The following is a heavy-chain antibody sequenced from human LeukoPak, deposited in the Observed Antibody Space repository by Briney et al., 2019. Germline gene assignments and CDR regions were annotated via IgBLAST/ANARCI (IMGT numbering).Heavy chain of an antibody. V-gene: IGHV4-4*02. Sequence: PSETLSLTCAVSGGSISSSDWWSWVRQPPGKGLEWIGQIYHGGSTSSNPSLKSRVTISVDKSNSQFSLKLSSVTAADTAVYYCARHLNYGFDYWGQGDLVTVSS. D-gene: IGHD3-10*01. CDR1: GGSISSSDW. CDR2: IYHGGST. CDR3: ARHLNYGFDY. J-gene: IGHJ4*02.